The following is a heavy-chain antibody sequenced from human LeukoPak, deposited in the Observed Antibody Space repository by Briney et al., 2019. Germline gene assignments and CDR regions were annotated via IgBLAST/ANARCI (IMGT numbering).Heavy chain of an antibody. V-gene: IGHV3-23*01. CDR3: AKALYGSGSTMDC. J-gene: IGHJ4*02. D-gene: IGHD3-10*01. Sequence: GGSLRLSCAASGFTFSSYAMSWVRQAPGKGLEWVSAISGSGGSTYYADSVKGRFTISRDDSKDTLYLQMNSLRAEDTAVYYCAKALYGSGSTMDCWGQGTLVTVSS. CDR2: ISGSGGST. CDR1: GFTFSSYA.